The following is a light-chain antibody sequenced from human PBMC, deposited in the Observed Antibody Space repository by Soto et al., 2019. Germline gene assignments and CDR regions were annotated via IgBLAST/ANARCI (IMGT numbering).Light chain of an antibody. CDR3: QSADSSGTYVV. V-gene: IGLV3-25*03. Sequence: SYELTQPPSVSVSPGQTARITCSGDALPKQYAYWYQQKPGQDPVLVIYKDSERPSGIPERFSGSSSGTTVTLTISGVQAEDEADYYCQSADSSGTYVVFGGGNKLTVL. CDR1: ALPKQY. CDR2: KDS. J-gene: IGLJ2*01.